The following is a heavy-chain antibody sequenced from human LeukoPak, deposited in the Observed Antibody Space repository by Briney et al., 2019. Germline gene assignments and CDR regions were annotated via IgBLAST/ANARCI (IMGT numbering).Heavy chain of an antibody. Sequence: GASVKVSCKASGYTFTSYGISWVRQAPGQGLEWMGGIIPIFGTANYAQKFQGRVTITADESTSTAYMELSSLRSEDTAVYYCARVLPVGPAAPSQYYFDYWGQGTLVTVSS. CDR3: ARVLPVGPAAPSQYYFDY. V-gene: IGHV1-69*13. CDR1: GYTFTSYG. J-gene: IGHJ4*02. CDR2: IIPIFGTA. D-gene: IGHD2-2*01.